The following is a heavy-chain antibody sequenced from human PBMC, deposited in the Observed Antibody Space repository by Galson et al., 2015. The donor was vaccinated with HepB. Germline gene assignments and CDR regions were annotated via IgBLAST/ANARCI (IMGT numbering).Heavy chain of an antibody. CDR1: GGTFNSYA. D-gene: IGHD3-22*01. V-gene: IGHV1-69*13. Sequence: SVKVSCKASGGTFNSYAISWVRQAPGQGLEWMGGIIPIFGTANYAQKFQGRVTITADESTSTAYMELSSLRSEDTAVYYCARVSYYDSSGYYLYYFDYWGQGTLVTVSS. CDR2: IIPIFGTA. J-gene: IGHJ4*02. CDR3: ARVSYYDSSGYYLYYFDY.